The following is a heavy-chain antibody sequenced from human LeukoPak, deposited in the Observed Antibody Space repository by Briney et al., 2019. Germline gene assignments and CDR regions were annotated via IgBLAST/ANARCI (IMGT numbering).Heavy chain of an antibody. CDR2: IIPIFGTA. D-gene: IGHD4-17*01. J-gene: IGHJ6*02. CDR3: ARTATVTTNYYYGMDV. Sequence: SVKVSCKAPGGSFGRYAVSWVRQAPGQGLEWMGGIIPIFGTANYAQKFQGRVTITADESTSTAYMELSSLRSEDTAVYYCARTATVTTNYYYGMDVWGQGTTVTVSS. V-gene: IGHV1-69*13. CDR1: GGSFGRYA.